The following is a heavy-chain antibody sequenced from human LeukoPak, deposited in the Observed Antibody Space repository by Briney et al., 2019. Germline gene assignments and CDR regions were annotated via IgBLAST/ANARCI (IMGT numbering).Heavy chain of an antibody. CDR3: AKGGYSSSFLRYYYYYMDV. CDR1: GFTFSSYA. D-gene: IGHD6-6*01. V-gene: IGHV3-23*01. Sequence: GGSLRLSCAASGFTFSSYAMSWVRQAPGKGLEWVSAISGSGGSTYYADSVKGRFTISRDNSKNTLYLQMNSLRAEDTAVYYCAKGGYSSSFLRYYYYYMDVWGKGTTVTVSS. J-gene: IGHJ6*03. CDR2: ISGSGGST.